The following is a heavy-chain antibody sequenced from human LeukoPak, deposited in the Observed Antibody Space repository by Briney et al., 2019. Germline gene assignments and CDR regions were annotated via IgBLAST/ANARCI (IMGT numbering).Heavy chain of an antibody. CDR1: GLTFSSYG. D-gene: IGHD3-10*01. CDR2: ISYDGSNK. V-gene: IGHV3-30*18. Sequence: GGSLRLSCAASGLTFSSYGMHWVRPAPGKGLEWVAVISYDGSNKYYADSVKGRFTISRDNPKNTLYLQMNSLRAEATAVYYCANGYYYGSGSYSDAFDIWGQGTMVTVSS. J-gene: IGHJ3*02. CDR3: ANGYYYGSGSYSDAFDI.